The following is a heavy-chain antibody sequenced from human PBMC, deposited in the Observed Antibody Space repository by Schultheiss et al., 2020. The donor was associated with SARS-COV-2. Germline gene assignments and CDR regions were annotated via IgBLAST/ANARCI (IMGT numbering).Heavy chain of an antibody. CDR3: ARDRDDYGDYPAFDV. CDR2: ISSTSSHT. Sequence: GGSLRLSCAASGFTVSSKYMSWVRQAPGKGLEWVAYISSTSSHTYFADSVKGRFTISRDNAKTSLYLQMDSLRAEDTAVYYCARDRDDYGDYPAFDVWGQGTMVTVSS. J-gene: IGHJ3*01. V-gene: IGHV3-11*06. D-gene: IGHD4-17*01. CDR1: GFTVSSKY.